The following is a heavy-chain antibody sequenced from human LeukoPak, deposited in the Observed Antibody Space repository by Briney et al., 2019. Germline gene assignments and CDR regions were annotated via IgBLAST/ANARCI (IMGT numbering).Heavy chain of an antibody. CDR3: ARAFYPGYYSYMAV. CDR1: GASINNYY. CDR2: IYYSGST. V-gene: IGHV4-59*01. D-gene: IGHD3-3*02. J-gene: IGHJ6*03. Sequence: SETLSLTCTVSGASINNYYWSWIRQPPGKGLEWIGYIYYSGSTNYNPSLKSRVTISINTSKNQFSLKLSSVTAADTAVYYCARAFYPGYYSYMAVWGKGTTVTVSS.